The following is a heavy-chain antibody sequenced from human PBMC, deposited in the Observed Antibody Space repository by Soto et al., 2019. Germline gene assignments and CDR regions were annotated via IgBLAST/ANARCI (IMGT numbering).Heavy chain of an antibody. CDR3: AREGRDYYGSGSYPRYYGMDV. CDR2: ISSSSSYT. V-gene: IGHV3-11*05. J-gene: IGHJ6*02. D-gene: IGHD3-10*01. CDR1: GFTFSDYY. Sequence: QVPLVESGGGLVKPGGSLRLSCAASGFTFSDYYMSWIRQAPGKGLEWVSYISSSSSYTNYADSVKGRFTISRDNAKNSLYLQMNSLRAEDTAVYYCAREGRDYYGSGSYPRYYGMDVWGQGTTVTVSS.